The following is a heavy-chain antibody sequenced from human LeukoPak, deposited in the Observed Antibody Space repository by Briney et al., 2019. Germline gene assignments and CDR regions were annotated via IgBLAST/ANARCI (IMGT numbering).Heavy chain of an antibody. CDR3: ARDPLAAAFDY. D-gene: IGHD6-13*01. Sequence: GGSLRLSCAASGFTFSSYSMNWVRQAPGKGLEWVSSISSSSSYIYYADSVKGRFTIPRDNAKNSLYLQMNSLRAEDTAVYYCARDPLAAAFDYWGQGTLVTVSS. J-gene: IGHJ4*02. CDR1: GFTFSSYS. CDR2: ISSSSSYI. V-gene: IGHV3-21*01.